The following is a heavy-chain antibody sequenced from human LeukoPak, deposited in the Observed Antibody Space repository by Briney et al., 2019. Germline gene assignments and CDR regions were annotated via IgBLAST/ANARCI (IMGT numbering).Heavy chain of an antibody. J-gene: IGHJ4*02. CDR3: ARGPPNWGYDY. CDR1: GYTFTSYD. Sequence: ASVKVSCKASGYTFTSYDFNWVRQATGQRPEWMGWMSPNSGNTGYAQKFQDRVTMTRNTSISTAYMELSSLRSDDTAVYYCARGPPNWGYDYWGPGTLVTVSS. D-gene: IGHD7-27*01. CDR2: MSPNSGNT. V-gene: IGHV1-8*01.